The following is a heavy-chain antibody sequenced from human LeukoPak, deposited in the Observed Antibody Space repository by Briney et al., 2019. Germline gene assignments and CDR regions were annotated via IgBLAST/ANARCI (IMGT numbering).Heavy chain of an antibody. CDR1: GFTFSSYA. J-gene: IGHJ5*01. CDR2: ISGSGNYM. Sequence: GGSLRLSCAASGFTFSSYAITWVRQAPGKGLEWVSSISGSGNYMYYKDSVKGRFTISRDNSKNTLLLQMNSLRAEDSAVYYCAKGGHPAVVTTRFDSWGQGTLVTVSS. V-gene: IGHV3-23*01. D-gene: IGHD2-21*02. CDR3: AKGGHPAVVTTRFDS.